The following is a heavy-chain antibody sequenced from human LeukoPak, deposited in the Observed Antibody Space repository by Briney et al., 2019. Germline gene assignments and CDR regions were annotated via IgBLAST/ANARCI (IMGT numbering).Heavy chain of an antibody. CDR3: ARQGDYYGSGSYYFWDSSYYYYYMDV. D-gene: IGHD3-10*01. CDR1: GYTFTGYY. Sequence: ASVKVSCKASGYTFTGYYMHWVRQAPGQGLEWMGWISPNSGGTNYAQKFQGRVTMTRNTSISTAYMELSSLRSEDTAVYYCARQGDYYGSGSYYFWDSSYYYYYMDVWGKGTTVTISS. V-gene: IGHV1-2*02. J-gene: IGHJ6*03. CDR2: ISPNSGGT.